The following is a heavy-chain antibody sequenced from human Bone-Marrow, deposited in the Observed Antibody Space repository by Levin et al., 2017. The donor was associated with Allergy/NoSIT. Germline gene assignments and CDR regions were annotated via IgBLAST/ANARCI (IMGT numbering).Heavy chain of an antibody. D-gene: IGHD3-22*01. V-gene: IGHV3-30*09. Sequence: GGSLRLSCAASGFIFSTYTMHWIRQAPGKGLEWVAVISYDGINEYYADSVKGRFAISRDNSKNTLYLQLNSLRAEDAAIYLCARGGYYDATGYFHTDYWGQGTLVNVSS. CDR2: ISYDGINE. CDR3: ARGGYYDATGYFHTDY. CDR1: GFIFSTYT. J-gene: IGHJ4*02.